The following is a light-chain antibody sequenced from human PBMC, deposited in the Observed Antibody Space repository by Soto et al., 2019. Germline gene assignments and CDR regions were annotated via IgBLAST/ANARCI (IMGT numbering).Light chain of an antibody. V-gene: IGKV3-20*01. CDR3: QQYDSSPVT. CDR2: GAS. CDR1: QSVSSSY. Sequence: EIVLTQSPGTLSLSPGERATLSCRASQSVSSSYLAWYQQKPGQAPRLLIYGASSRPTGIPDRFSGSGSGTDFTLTISRLEPEDFAVYYCQQYDSSPVTFGQGTKVEIK. J-gene: IGKJ1*01.